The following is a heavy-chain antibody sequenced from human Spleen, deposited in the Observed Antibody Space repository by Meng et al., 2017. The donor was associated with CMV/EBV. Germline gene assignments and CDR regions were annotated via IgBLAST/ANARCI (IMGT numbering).Heavy chain of an antibody. CDR1: GGSVDIYY. V-gene: IGHV4-59*02. D-gene: IGHD3-22*01. CDR3: ARDWAYYYDSSGYYRYFDY. Sequence: SETLSLTCTVSGGSVDIYYWSWIRQPPGKGLEWIGNDYYSDTPKYNPSLRGRVAMSMDRSKNQLSLILTSVTAADTAIYYCARDWAYYYDSSGYYRYFDYWGQGTLVTVSS. CDR2: DYYSDTP. J-gene: IGHJ4*02.